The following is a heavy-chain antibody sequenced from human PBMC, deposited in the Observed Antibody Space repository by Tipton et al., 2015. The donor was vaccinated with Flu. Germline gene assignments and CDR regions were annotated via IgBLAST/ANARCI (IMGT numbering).Heavy chain of an antibody. CDR3: ARDEGGTYPD. Sequence: SLRLSCAASRFTFSTYWMGWVRQAPGKGLEWVANIEPGGSETYYVDSVKGRFTISRDNSKNILYLQMNSLRADDTAVYFCARDEGGTYPDWGQGTLVTVSS. CDR2: IEPGGSET. V-gene: IGHV3-7*03. CDR1: RFTFSTYW. D-gene: IGHD1-14*01. J-gene: IGHJ4*02.